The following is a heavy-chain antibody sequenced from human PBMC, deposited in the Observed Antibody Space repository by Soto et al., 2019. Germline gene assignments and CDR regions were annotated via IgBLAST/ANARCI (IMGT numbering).Heavy chain of an antibody. CDR2: ISGSGGST. D-gene: IGHD1-26*01. V-gene: IGHV3-23*01. J-gene: IGHJ4*02. Sequence: EVQLLESGGGLVQPGGSLRLSCAASGFTFSSYAMSWVRQAPGKGLEWVSAISGSGGSTYYADSVKGRFTISRDNSKNTLERQMNSLRAEDTAVYYCAKDWEDSGSYSPLDYWGQGTLVTVSS. CDR1: GFTFSSYA. CDR3: AKDWEDSGSYSPLDY.